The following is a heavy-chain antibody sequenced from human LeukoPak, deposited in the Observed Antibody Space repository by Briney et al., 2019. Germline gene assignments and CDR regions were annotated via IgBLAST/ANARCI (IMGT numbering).Heavy chain of an antibody. Sequence: GRSLRLSCAASGFTFSNYGMHWVRQAPGKGLEWVAFIWYDGSNKYYADSVKGRFTISRDNSKNTVYLQMNSLRADDTAVYYCAKDTSINRYGSSGCWGQGTLVTVSS. CDR1: GFTFSNYG. D-gene: IGHD3-10*01. V-gene: IGHV3-33*06. CDR3: AKDTSINRYGSSGC. J-gene: IGHJ4*02. CDR2: IWYDGSNK.